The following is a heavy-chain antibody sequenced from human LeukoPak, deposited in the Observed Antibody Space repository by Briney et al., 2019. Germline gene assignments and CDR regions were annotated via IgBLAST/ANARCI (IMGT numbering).Heavy chain of an antibody. CDR3: ARDWMSGMDV. CDR2: IYHSGST. J-gene: IGHJ6*02. V-gene: IGHV4-38-2*02. Sequence: PSETLSLTCTVSGYSISSGYYWGWIRQPPGKGLEWIGSIYHSGSTYYNPSLKSRVTISVDTSKNQFSLKLSSVTAADTAVYYCARDWMSGMDVWGQGTTVTVSS. D-gene: IGHD2-2*03. CDR1: GYSISSGYY.